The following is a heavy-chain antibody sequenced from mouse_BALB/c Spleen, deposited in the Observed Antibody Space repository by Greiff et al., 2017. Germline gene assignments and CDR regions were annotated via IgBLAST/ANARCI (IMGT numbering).Heavy chain of an antibody. CDR3: GRGDYEYDWFAY. Sequence: VQLQESGPELVKPGASVKISCKASGYSFTGYFMNWVKQSHGKGLEWIGRINPYNGDTFYNQKFKGKATLTVDKSSSTAHMELLSLTSEDSAVYDCGRGDYEYDWFAYWGQGTLVTVSA. D-gene: IGHD2-4*01. CDR2: INPYNGDT. V-gene: IGHV1-37*01. J-gene: IGHJ3*01. CDR1: GYSFTGYF.